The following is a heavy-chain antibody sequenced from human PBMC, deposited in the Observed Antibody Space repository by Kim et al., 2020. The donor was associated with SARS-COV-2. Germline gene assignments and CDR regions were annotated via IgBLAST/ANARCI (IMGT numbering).Heavy chain of an antibody. D-gene: IGHD1-26*01. J-gene: IGHJ2*01. CDR3: ANASGSNAWNFDR. V-gene: IGHV3-23*01. CDR2: IVRSGGST. Sequence: GGSLRLSCAASGFTFSSYGMTWVRQAPGKGLEWVSGIVRSGGSTYYAASVKGRSTISRDTSKNTLYLQMNSLSADDTAVYYCANASGSNAWNFDRWGRGT. CDR1: GFTFSSYG.